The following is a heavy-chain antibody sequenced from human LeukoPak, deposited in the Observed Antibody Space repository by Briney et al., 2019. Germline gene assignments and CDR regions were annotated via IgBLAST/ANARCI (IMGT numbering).Heavy chain of an antibody. CDR2: IYYSGST. J-gene: IGHJ5*02. D-gene: IGHD3-9*01. Sequence: PSETLSLTCTVSGGSISSYYWSWIRQPPGKGLEWIGYIYYSGSTNYNPSLKSRVTISVDTSKNQFSLKLSSVTAADTAVYYCARQESMYYDILTGYYKSNWFDPWGQGTLVTVSS. V-gene: IGHV4-59*08. CDR1: GGSISSYY. CDR3: ARQESMYYDILTGYYKSNWFDP.